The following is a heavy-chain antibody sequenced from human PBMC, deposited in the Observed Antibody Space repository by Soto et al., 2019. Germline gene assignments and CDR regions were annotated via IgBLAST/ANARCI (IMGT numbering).Heavy chain of an antibody. J-gene: IGHJ4*02. CDR1: GFTFSSYG. CDR3: AGIAAAGTSAALDY. V-gene: IGHV3-33*01. Sequence: QVQLVESGGGVVQPGRSLRLSCAASGFTFSSYGMHWVRQAPGKGLEWVAVIWYDGSNKYYADSVKGRFTISRDNSKNTLYLQMNSLRAEDTAVYYCAGIAAAGTSAALDYWGQGTLVTVSS. CDR2: IWYDGSNK. D-gene: IGHD6-13*01.